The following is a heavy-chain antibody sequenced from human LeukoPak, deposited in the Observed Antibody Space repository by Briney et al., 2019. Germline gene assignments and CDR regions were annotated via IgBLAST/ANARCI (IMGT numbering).Heavy chain of an antibody. Sequence: PSQTLSLTCTVSGGSISSGSYYWSWIRQPAGKGLEWIGRIYTSGSTNYNPSLKSRVTISVDTSKNQFSLKLSSVAAADTAVYYCASLPGGWSYFQHWGQGTLVTASS. J-gene: IGHJ1*01. V-gene: IGHV4-61*02. D-gene: IGHD6-19*01. CDR3: ASLPGGWSYFQH. CDR1: GGSISSGSYY. CDR2: IYTSGST.